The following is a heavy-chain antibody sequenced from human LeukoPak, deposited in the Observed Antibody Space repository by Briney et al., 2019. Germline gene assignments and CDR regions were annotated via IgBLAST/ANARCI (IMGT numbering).Heavy chain of an antibody. D-gene: IGHD2-2*01. Sequence: GESLKISCKGSGYSFTSYWIGWVRQMPGKGLEWMGIIYPGDSDTRYSPSFQGQVTISADKSISTAYLQWSSLKASGTAMYYCARLRRGYCSSTSCYAGGLDYWGQGTLVTVSS. J-gene: IGHJ4*02. CDR2: IYPGDSDT. V-gene: IGHV5-51*01. CDR1: GYSFTSYW. CDR3: ARLRRGYCSSTSCYAGGLDY.